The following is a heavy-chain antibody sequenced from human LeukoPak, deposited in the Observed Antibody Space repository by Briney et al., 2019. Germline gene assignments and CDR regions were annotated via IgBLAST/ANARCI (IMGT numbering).Heavy chain of an antibody. V-gene: IGHV3-23*01. Sequence: GGSLRLSCAASGFTFSSYAMRGVRQARGRGREGGSAISGSGGTTYYADSVKGRFTISRDNSKNTLYLQMNSLRAEDTAVYYCAKDNKGIAAADDYWGQGTLVTVSS. J-gene: IGHJ4*02. CDR2: ISGSGGTT. CDR1: GFTFSSYA. D-gene: IGHD6-13*01. CDR3: AKDNKGIAAADDY.